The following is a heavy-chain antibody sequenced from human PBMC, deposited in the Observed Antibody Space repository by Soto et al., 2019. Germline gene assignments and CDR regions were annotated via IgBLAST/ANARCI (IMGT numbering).Heavy chain of an antibody. V-gene: IGHV1-69*02. CDR3: ARGVLKGYSQLQGFDP. Sequence: ASVKVSCKASGGTFSSYTINWVRQAPGQGLEWMGRIIPLLGIANYAQKFQGRVTLTADKSTSTAYMELSSLTSEDTAVYYCARGVLKGYSQLQGFDPWGQGTLVTVSS. J-gene: IGHJ5*02. D-gene: IGHD2-15*01. CDR1: GGTFSSYT. CDR2: IIPLLGIA.